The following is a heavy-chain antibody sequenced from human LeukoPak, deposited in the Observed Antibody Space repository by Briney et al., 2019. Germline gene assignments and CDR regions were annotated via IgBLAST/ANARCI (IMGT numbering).Heavy chain of an antibody. CDR3: ARGAIYDYGFYHFDC. CDR1: GFTFSNSA. Sequence: TGGSLTLSCAASGFTFSNSAMHWVRQAPGKGLEWVAVVSYDGCNKYYADSVKGRFTISRDNSKNTLFLQMTRLRAEDTAVYYCARGAIYDYGFYHFDCWGQGALVTVSS. CDR2: VSYDGCNK. V-gene: IGHV3-30-3*01. D-gene: IGHD4/OR15-4a*01. J-gene: IGHJ4*02.